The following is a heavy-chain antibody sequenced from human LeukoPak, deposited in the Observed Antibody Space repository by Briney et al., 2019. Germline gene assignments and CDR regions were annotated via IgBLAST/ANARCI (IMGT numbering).Heavy chain of an antibody. CDR3: AKTRYNWKSPDDFDV. J-gene: IGHJ3*01. CDR1: GFTFSSFA. D-gene: IGHD1-1*01. CDR2: ISGSGLTT. V-gene: IGHV3-23*01. Sequence: AGSLRLSCAASGFTFSSFAMSWVRQVPGKGLEWVSGISGSGLTTFYADSVEGRFTISNDTPTKTVYLQMTSLTAEDTAIYYCAKTRYNWKSPDDFDVWGLGTMVTVSS.